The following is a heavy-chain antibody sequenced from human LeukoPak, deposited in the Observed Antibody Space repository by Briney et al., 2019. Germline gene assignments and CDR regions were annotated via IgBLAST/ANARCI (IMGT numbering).Heavy chain of an antibody. CDR3: AKVPLSSSGWDREYYFDY. CDR1: GFSFSTYW. V-gene: IGHV3-7*01. J-gene: IGHJ4*02. D-gene: IGHD6-19*01. CDR2: IKQDGGEK. Sequence: GGSLKLSCVASGFSFSTYWMSWVRQAPGKGLEWVANIKQDGGEKYYVDSVKGRFTISRDNAKNSVYLQMNRLRVEDTAVYYCAKVPLSSSGWDREYYFDYWGQGTLVTVSS.